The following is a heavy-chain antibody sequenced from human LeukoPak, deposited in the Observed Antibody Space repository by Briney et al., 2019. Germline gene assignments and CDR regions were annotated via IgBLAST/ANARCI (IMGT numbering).Heavy chain of an antibody. D-gene: IGHD6-19*01. V-gene: IGHV3-30-3*01. CDR2: ISDDGNNK. Sequence: GGSLRLSCAASGFTFNRYSFHWVRQAPGKGLEWVAVISDDGNNKYYVDSVKGRFTISRDNSKNTLYLQMNSLRAEDTAVYYCAKGISWYSSGWYYFDYWGQGTLVTVSS. CDR3: AKGISWYSSGWYYFDY. J-gene: IGHJ4*02. CDR1: GFTFNRYS.